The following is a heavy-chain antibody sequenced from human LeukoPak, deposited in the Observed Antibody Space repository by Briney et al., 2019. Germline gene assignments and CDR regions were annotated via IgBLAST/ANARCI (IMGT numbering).Heavy chain of an antibody. Sequence: GGSLRLSCAASGFTFSTYAMHWVRRAPGKGLEWVAGISHHGSNKYYADFVKGRFTVSRDNSKNTLYLQMNSLRTEDTAVYYCAREMFGSYEGSAYYYSPAYGDYWGQGTLVTVSS. J-gene: IGHJ4*02. CDR3: AREMFGSYEGSAYYYSPAYGDY. CDR2: ISHHGSNK. D-gene: IGHD3-22*01. V-gene: IGHV3-30-3*01. CDR1: GFTFSTYA.